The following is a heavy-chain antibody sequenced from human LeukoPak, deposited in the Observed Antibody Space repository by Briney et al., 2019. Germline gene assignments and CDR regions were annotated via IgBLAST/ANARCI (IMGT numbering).Heavy chain of an antibody. CDR1: GGSISSYY. D-gene: IGHD3-22*01. Sequence: NPSETLSLTCTVSGGSISSYYWSWIRQPPGKGLEWIGNIYDSGNTKYNPSLKSRVTISVDTSKNQFSLKLTSVTAADTAVYYCARDSSGYYGFFDYWGQGTLVTVSS. CDR2: IYDSGNT. V-gene: IGHV4-59*01. CDR3: ARDSSGYYGFFDY. J-gene: IGHJ4*02.